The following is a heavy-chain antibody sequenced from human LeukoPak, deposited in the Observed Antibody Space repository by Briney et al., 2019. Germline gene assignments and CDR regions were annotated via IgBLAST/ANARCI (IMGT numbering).Heavy chain of an antibody. CDR1: GYTFTSYF. CDR3: ARGDASDF. J-gene: IGHJ4*02. Sequence: ASVIGWCTASGYTFTSYFIHWVRQAPGQGLEWMGIINPSGGSTSYAQKFQGRVTMTRDTSTSIVYMELSSLRSEDTAVYYCARGDASDFWGQGTLVTVSS. V-gene: IGHV1-46*01. D-gene: IGHD2-2*01. CDR2: INPSGGST.